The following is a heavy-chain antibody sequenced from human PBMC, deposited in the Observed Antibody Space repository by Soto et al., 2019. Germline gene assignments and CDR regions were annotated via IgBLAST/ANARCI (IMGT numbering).Heavy chain of an antibody. CDR1: GGTFSSYA. CDR3: ARRGYCSSTSWPKDYYGMDV. D-gene: IGHD2-2*01. V-gene: IGHV1-69*13. J-gene: IGHJ6*02. CDR2: IIPIFGTA. Sequence: SVKVSCKASGGTFSSYAISWVRQAPGQGLEWMGGIIPIFGTANYAQKFQGRVTITADESTSTAYMELSSLRSEDTAVYYCARRGYCSSTSWPKDYYGMDVSGQGTPV.